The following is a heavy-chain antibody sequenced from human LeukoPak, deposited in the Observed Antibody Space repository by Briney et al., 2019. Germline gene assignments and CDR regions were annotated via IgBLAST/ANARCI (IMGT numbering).Heavy chain of an antibody. D-gene: IGHD6-6*01. V-gene: IGHV4-4*07. CDR2: VYTSGST. Sequence: SETLSLTCTVSGGSISSYYWSWIRQPAGKGLEWIGRVYTSGSTNYNPSLKSRVTMSVDTSKNQFSLKLSSVTAADTAVYYCARYISSSGHFDYWGQGTLVTVSS. CDR1: GGSISSYY. J-gene: IGHJ4*02. CDR3: ARYISSSGHFDY.